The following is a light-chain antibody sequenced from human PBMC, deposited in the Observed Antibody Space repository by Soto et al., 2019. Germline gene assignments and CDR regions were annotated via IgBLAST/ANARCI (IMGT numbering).Light chain of an antibody. CDR2: GVS. CDR1: QSVSSSY. V-gene: IGKV3-20*01. CDR3: QQYGSSPPVT. J-gene: IGKJ5*01. Sequence: EIVLTQSPGTLSLSPGERATLSCMASQSVSSSYLAWYQQKPGQAPRLLIYGVSSRATDIPDRFSGSGSGTHFTLTISRLEREDFAVYYCQQYGSSPPVTFGQGTRQEI.